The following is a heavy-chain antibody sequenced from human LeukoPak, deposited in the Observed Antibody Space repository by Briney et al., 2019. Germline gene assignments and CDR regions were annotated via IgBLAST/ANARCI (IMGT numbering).Heavy chain of an antibody. CDR2: IYTTGSI. Sequence: SETLSLTCTVSGGSMYNYFWSWIRQPAGEGLEWIGRIYTTGSIKYNPSLKSRVIMSVDTSKNQFSLKLSSVTAADTAIYYCARDVSWDGGNSGRYFNYWGQGALVTVSS. V-gene: IGHV4-4*07. J-gene: IGHJ4*02. D-gene: IGHD4-23*01. CDR3: ARDVSWDGGNSGRYFNY. CDR1: GGSMYNYF.